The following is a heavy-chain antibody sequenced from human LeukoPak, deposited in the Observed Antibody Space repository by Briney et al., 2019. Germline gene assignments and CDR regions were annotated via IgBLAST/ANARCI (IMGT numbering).Heavy chain of an antibody. J-gene: IGHJ1*01. CDR3: ARAPGVFLEYFQH. V-gene: IGHV4-39*07. Sequence: SETLSLTCTVSGGFISSSSYYWGWIRQPPGKGLEWIGSIYYSGSTYYSPSLKSRVTISVDTSKNQFSLKLRSVTAEDTALYYCARAPGVFLEYFQHWGQGTLVTVSS. CDR1: GGFISSSSYY. D-gene: IGHD2-2*01. CDR2: IYYSGST.